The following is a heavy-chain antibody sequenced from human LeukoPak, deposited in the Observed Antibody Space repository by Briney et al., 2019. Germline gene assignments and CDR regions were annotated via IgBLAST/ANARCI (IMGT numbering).Heavy chain of an antibody. Sequence: GGSLRLSCAASGFTFSSYAMSWVRQAPGKGLEWVSAISGSGGSTYYADSVKGRFTISRDNSKNTLYLRMNSLRAEDTAVYYCAKEDTAMVTLYYYYGMDVWGQGTTVTVSS. CDR3: AKEDTAMVTLYYYYGMDV. D-gene: IGHD5-18*01. CDR1: GFTFSSYA. V-gene: IGHV3-23*01. J-gene: IGHJ6*02. CDR2: ISGSGGST.